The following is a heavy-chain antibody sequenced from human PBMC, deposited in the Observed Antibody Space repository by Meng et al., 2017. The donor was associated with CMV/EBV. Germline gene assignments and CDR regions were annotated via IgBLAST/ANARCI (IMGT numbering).Heavy chain of an antibody. D-gene: IGHD2-2*02. J-gene: IGHJ6*02. CDR1: GGTFISYA. Sequence: SAMVSCKASGGTFISYAISWVRQAPGQGLEWMGGIIPIFGTANYAQKFQGRVTITTDESTSTAYMELSSLRSEDTAVYYCARSGDCSSTSCYTPYYYYDMDVWGQGTTVTVSS. CDR3: ARSGDCSSTSCYTPYYYYDMDV. V-gene: IGHV1-69*05. CDR2: IIPIFGTA.